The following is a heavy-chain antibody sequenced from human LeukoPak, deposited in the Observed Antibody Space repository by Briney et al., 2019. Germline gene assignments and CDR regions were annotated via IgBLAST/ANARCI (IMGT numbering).Heavy chain of an antibody. CDR3: ARDRIQEEFDY. Sequence: GGSLRLSCAASGFTFSSYEMNWVRQAPGKGLEWVSYISSSGSTIYYADSVKGRFTISRDNSKNTLYPQMNSLRAEDTAVYYCARDRIQEEFDYWGQGTLVTVSS. CDR2: ISSSGSTI. V-gene: IGHV3-48*03. CDR1: GFTFSSYE. J-gene: IGHJ4*02.